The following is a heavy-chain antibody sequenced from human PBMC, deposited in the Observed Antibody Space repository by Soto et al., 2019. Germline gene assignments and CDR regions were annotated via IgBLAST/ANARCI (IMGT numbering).Heavy chain of an antibody. Sequence: GAPIRSCAPSVFTFSSYSMNWVRQAPGKGLYWVSYISSRSNTLYYAVVVKGTCTSSRDHTKNSLYLQMNSLRDEETAVYYCASFFNGYWSGGSCYSPFYYYYGRDVWGQGTTVTVS. D-gene: IGHD2-15*01. CDR1: VFTFSSYS. CDR2: ISSRSNTL. V-gene: IGHV3-48*02. CDR3: ASFFNGYWSGGSCYSPFYYYYGRDV. J-gene: IGHJ6*02.